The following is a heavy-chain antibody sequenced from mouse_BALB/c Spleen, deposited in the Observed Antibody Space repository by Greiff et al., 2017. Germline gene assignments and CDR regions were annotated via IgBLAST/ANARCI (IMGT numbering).Heavy chain of an antibody. CDR2: IYPSDSYT. CDR1: GYTFTSYW. CDR3: TRQGLLRYFDV. Sequence: QVQLQQPGAELVRPGASVKLSCKASGYTFTSYWINWVKQRPGQGLGWIGNIYPSDSYTNYNQKFKDKATLTVDKSSSTAYMQLSSPTSEDSAVYYCTRQGLLRYFDVWGAGTTVTVSS. J-gene: IGHJ1*01. D-gene: IGHD2-3*01. V-gene: IGHV1-69*02.